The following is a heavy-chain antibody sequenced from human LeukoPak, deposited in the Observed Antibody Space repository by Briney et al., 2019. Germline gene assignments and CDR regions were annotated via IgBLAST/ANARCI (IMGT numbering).Heavy chain of an antibody. CDR2: IYYSGST. D-gene: IGHD6-13*01. J-gene: IGHJ5*02. CDR3: ARSSGYSSSGGLNWFDT. Sequence: SETLSLTCTVSGGSISSSTYYWGWIRQPPEKGLEWIGSIYYSGSTYYNPSLKSRVTISVDTSKNQFSLKLSSVTAADTAVYYCARSSGYSSSGGLNWFDTWGQGTLVTVSS. V-gene: IGHV4-39*01. CDR1: GGSISSSTYY.